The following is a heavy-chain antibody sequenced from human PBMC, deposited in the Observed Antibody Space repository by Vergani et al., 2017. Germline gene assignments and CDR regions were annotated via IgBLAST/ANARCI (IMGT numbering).Heavy chain of an antibody. Sequence: QVQLQESGPGLVKPSQTLSLTCTVSCGSISSGGYYWSWIRQHPGKGLAWIGYIYYSGRTYYNPSLKSRVTISVDTSKNQFSLKLSSVTAADTAVSYCARLGIHAFDIWGQGTMVTVSA. CDR2: IYYSGRT. CDR3: ARLGIHAFDI. D-gene: IGHD7-27*01. V-gene: IGHV4-31*03. CDR1: CGSISSGGYY. J-gene: IGHJ3*02.